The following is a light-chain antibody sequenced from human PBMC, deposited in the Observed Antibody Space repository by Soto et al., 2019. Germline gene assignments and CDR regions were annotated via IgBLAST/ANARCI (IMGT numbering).Light chain of an antibody. CDR2: GAS. Sequence: EILLTQSPGTLSLSPGERATLSCRASQSVSNNYLAWYQPKPGKAPRLLIYGASNTATGIPDRFSGSGSGTDFTLTIRRLEPEDFAVYDCQQYGSSGTFGQGTKVDIK. CDR1: QSVSNNY. CDR3: QQYGSSGT. V-gene: IGKV3-20*01. J-gene: IGKJ1*01.